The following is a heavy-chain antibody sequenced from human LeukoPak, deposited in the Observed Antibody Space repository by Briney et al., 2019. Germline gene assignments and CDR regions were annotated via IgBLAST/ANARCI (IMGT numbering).Heavy chain of an antibody. Sequence: SETLSLTCAVYGGSFSGYYWSWIRQPPGKGLEWIGEINHSGSTNYNPSLKSRVTISVDTSKNQFSLKLSSVTAADTAVYYCARNRYYYGSGNYGVPNWFDPWGQGTLVTVSS. J-gene: IGHJ5*02. CDR2: INHSGST. D-gene: IGHD3-10*01. V-gene: IGHV4-34*01. CDR3: ARNRYYYGSGNYGVPNWFDP. CDR1: GGSFSGYY.